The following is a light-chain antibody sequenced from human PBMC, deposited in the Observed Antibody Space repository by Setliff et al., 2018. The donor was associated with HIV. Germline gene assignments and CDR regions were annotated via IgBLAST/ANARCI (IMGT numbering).Light chain of an antibody. Sequence: QSVLTQPASVSGSPGQSITITCTGTSSDVGSRYNYVSWYQQHPGKAPKLLIFDVTYRPSGVSNRFSGSKSGNTASLTISGLQDEDEADYYCCSYLSTNNYVFGTGTKVTV. CDR1: SSDVGSRYNY. CDR2: DVT. CDR3: CSYLSTNNYV. J-gene: IGLJ1*01. V-gene: IGLV2-14*03.